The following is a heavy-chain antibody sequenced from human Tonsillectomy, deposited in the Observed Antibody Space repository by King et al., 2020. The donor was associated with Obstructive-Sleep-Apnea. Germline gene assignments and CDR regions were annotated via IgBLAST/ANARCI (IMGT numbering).Heavy chain of an antibody. D-gene: IGHD1-26*01. CDR3: ARRSGSNVYYYDS. V-gene: IGHV4-59*08. CDR2: IYYSGNT. CDR1: GGSINGYY. Sequence: VQLQESGPGLVKPSETLSLTCSVDGGSINGYYWNWIRQPPGKGLEWIRYIYYSGNTNYNPSLRSRVTISVDRSKNQFSLRLSSVSAADTAVYFCARRSGSNVYYYDSWGQGTLVTVSS. J-gene: IGHJ4*02.